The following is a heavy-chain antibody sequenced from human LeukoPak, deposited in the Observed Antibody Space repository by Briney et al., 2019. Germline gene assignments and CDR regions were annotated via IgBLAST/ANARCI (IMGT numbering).Heavy chain of an antibody. J-gene: IGHJ4*02. Sequence: PSETLSLTCTVSGGSIRNYYWSWIRQPPGKGLEWIGYIYYSGNTNQNPSLKSRVTISVDTSKNQFSLKLSSVTAADTAVYYCVRHARDDYNYVEYWGQGALVTVSS. CDR2: IYYSGNT. CDR1: GGSIRNYY. CDR3: VRHARDDYNYVEY. D-gene: IGHD5-24*01. V-gene: IGHV4-59*08.